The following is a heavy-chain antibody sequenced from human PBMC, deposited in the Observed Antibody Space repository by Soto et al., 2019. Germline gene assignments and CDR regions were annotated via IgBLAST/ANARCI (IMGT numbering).Heavy chain of an antibody. D-gene: IGHD2-2*01. CDR1: GGPISSSSYY. Sequence: PSETLSLTCTVSGGPISSSSYYWGWIRQPPGKGLEWIRSIYYSGSTYYNPSLKSRVTISVDTSKNQFSLKLSSVTAADTAVYYCASGCSSTSCCPGGDYWGQGTLVTVSS. V-gene: IGHV4-39*01. CDR3: ASGCSSTSCCPGGDY. J-gene: IGHJ4*02. CDR2: IYYSGST.